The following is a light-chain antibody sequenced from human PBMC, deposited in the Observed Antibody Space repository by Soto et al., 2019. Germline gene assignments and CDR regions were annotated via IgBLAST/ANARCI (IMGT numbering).Light chain of an antibody. J-gene: IGLJ1*01. Sequence: QSVLTQPPSVSAAPGQKVTISCSGSSSNIGNNYVSWYQQLPGTAPKLLIYDNNQRPSGMPDRFSGSKSGTSATLGITGLQTGDEADYYCGTWDSSLSAGVFGTGTKLTVL. CDR3: GTWDSSLSAGV. V-gene: IGLV1-51*01. CDR1: SSNIGNNY. CDR2: DNN.